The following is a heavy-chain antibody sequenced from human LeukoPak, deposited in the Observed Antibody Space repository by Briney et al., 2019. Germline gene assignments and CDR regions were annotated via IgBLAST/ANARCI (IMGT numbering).Heavy chain of an antibody. D-gene: IGHD1-1*01. V-gene: IGHV4-59*01. CDR2: IYYSGST. J-gene: IGHJ4*02. CDR1: GGSISSYY. Sequence: SETLSLTCTVSGGSISSYYWTWIRQPPGKGLEWIGYIYYSGSTNYNPSLKSRVTISVDTSKNQFSLKLSSVTAADTAVYYCARGSTGTANSDYWGQGTLVTVSS. CDR3: ARGSTGTANSDY.